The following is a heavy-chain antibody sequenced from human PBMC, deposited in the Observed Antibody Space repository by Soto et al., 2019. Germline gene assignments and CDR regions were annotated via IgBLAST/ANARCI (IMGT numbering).Heavy chain of an antibody. Sequence: QLQLQESGPGLVKPSETLSLTCTVSGGSISSSSYYWGWIRQPPGKGLEWIGSIYYSGSTYYNPSLKSRFTISVDTSKNQFSLKLSSVTAADTAVYYCARGRYYGSGSYYAYYYGMDVWGQGTTVTVSS. V-gene: IGHV4-39*01. CDR3: ARGRYYGSGSYYAYYYGMDV. CDR2: IYYSGST. J-gene: IGHJ6*02. D-gene: IGHD3-10*01. CDR1: GGSISSSSYY.